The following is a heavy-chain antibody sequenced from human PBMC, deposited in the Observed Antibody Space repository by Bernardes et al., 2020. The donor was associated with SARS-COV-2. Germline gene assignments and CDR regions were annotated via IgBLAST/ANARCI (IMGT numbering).Heavy chain of an antibody. Sequence: SETLSVSCSVSGDSINSASYRWGWIRQAPGKGLEWIGSLSYGGNTYYTPSLRSRVTMSADTSNTQFSLRLNSVTAADTAVYYCARCSLPRAGAAYNWVDPWGQGTLVTVPS. V-gene: IGHV4-39*01. CDR2: LSYGGNT. J-gene: IGHJ5*02. D-gene: IGHD6-13*01. CDR1: GDSINSASYR. CDR3: ARCSLPRAGAAYNWVDP.